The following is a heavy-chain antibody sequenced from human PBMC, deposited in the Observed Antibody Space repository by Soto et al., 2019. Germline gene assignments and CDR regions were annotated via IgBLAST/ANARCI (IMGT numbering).Heavy chain of an antibody. CDR3: ARDNSSGYSFFDY. D-gene: IGHD3-22*01. V-gene: IGHV1-46*01. CDR2: INPTGGST. J-gene: IGHJ4*02. CDR1: GYTFTNYY. Sequence: ASVKVSWKASGYTFTNYYIHWVRQAPGQGLEWMGIINPTGGSTNYAQKFQGRVTMTRDTSTSTVYMELSSLRSEDTAVYYCARDNSSGYSFFDYWGQGTRVTVSS.